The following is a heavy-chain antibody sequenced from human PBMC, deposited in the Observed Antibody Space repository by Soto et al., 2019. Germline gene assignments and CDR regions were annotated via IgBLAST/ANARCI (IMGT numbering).Heavy chain of an antibody. J-gene: IGHJ6*02. CDR3: ARDLPIAAAGTGYGYYYYGMDV. Sequence: SETLSLTCTVSGGSISSGGYYWSWIRQHPGKGLEWIGYIYYSGSTYYNPSLKSRVTISVDTSKNQFSLKLSSVTAADTAVYYCARDLPIAAAGTGYGYYYYGMDVWGQGTKVTVSS. D-gene: IGHD6-13*01. CDR2: IYYSGST. CDR1: GGSISSGGYY. V-gene: IGHV4-31*03.